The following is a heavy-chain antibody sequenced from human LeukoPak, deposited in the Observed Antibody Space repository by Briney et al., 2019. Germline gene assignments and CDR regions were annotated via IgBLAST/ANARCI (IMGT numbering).Heavy chain of an antibody. J-gene: IGHJ2*01. CDR2: INPNSGGT. Sequence: GASVKVSCKASGYTFTGYYMHWVRQAPGQGLEWMGWINPNSGGTNYAQKFQGRVTMTRDTSISTACMELSRLRSDDTAVYYCAREEDWNYGYFDLWGRGTLVTVSS. CDR1: GYTFTGYY. CDR3: AREEDWNYGYFDL. V-gene: IGHV1-2*02. D-gene: IGHD1-1*01.